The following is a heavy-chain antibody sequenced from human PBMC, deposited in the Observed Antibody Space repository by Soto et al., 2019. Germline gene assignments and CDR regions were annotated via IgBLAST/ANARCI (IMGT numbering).Heavy chain of an antibody. D-gene: IGHD2-21*02. V-gene: IGHV3-53*05. CDR2: LYSGGST. J-gene: IGHJ4*01. Sequence: GGCLKRFCAVTGFTVSGHYMSWVRQAPGKGLQWVSLLYSGGSTYYADSVTGRFTISRDSSKNTLYIQMDKLRVEDTAVYYCAAAIYGDWSFDYWG. CDR1: GFTVSGHY. CDR3: AAAIYGDWSFDY.